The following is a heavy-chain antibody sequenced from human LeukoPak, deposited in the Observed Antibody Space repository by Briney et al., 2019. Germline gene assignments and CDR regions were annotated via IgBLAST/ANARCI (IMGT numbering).Heavy chain of an antibody. Sequence: PSETLSLTCSVSGGSIRSSSYYWGWIRQPPGKVLEWMGLIYYSGTTYYSPSLKSRVTMFVDTSKNQFSLNLMSVTAADTAVYYCAREVESRTTYFFDYWGQGTLVTVSS. CDR3: AREVESRTTYFFDY. J-gene: IGHJ4*02. CDR2: IYYSGTT. V-gene: IGHV4-39*02. CDR1: GGSIRSSSYY. D-gene: IGHD5-24*01.